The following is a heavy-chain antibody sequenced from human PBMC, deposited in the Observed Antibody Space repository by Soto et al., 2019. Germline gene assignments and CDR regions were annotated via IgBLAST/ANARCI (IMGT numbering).Heavy chain of an antibody. CDR2: INPETGGT. Sequence: ASVNVSCKASGYTFTGYYVHWVREAPGQGLEWMEWINPETGGTSYAQKFQGRVTLSRDTSINTAYLELSSLRFDDAAVYFCAREGFQVISDGMDVWGQGTTVTVSS. J-gene: IGHJ6*02. CDR1: GYTFTGYY. D-gene: IGHD2-21*01. V-gene: IGHV1-2*02. CDR3: AREGFQVISDGMDV.